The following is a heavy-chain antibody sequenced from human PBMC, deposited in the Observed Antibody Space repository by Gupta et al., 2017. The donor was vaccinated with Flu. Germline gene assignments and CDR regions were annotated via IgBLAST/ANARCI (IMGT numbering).Heavy chain of an antibody. D-gene: IGHD2-15*01. Sequence: QITLKESGPTLVKPTQTLTLTCTFSGFSLSTSGVGVGWIRQPPGKALEWLALIYWDDDKRYSPSLKSRLTITKDTSKNQVVLTMTNMDPVETATYYCAHRAIYCSGGSCYSIGWFDPWGQGTLVTVSS. CDR3: AHRAIYCSGGSCYSIGWFDP. CDR1: GFSLSTSGVG. V-gene: IGHV2-5*02. J-gene: IGHJ5*02. CDR2: IYWDDDK.